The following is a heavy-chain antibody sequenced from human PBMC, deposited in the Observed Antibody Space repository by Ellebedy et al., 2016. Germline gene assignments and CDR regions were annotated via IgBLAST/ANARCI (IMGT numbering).Heavy chain of an antibody. D-gene: IGHD1-26*01. V-gene: IGHV3-7*01. CDR3: ARDSGRAYGMDV. J-gene: IGHJ6*02. CDR2: INQDGSDK. Sequence: GESLKISXAASGFTVSSNYMSWVRQAPGKGLEWVANINQDGSDKYYVDSVKGRFTISRDNAKNSLYLQMNSLRAEDMAVYYCARDSGRAYGMDVWGQGTTVTVSS. CDR1: GFTVSSNY.